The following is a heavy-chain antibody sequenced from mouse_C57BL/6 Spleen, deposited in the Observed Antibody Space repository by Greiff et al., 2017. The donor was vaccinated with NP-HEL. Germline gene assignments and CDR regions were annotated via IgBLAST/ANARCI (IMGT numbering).Heavy chain of an antibody. J-gene: IGHJ1*03. CDR3: ARSYYGSSYWYFDV. Sequence: EVKLVESVAELVRPGASVKLSCTASGFNIKNTYMHWVKQRPEQGLEWIGRIDPANGNTKYAPKFQGKATITADTSSNTAYLQLSSLTSEDTAIXYGARSYYGSSYWYFDVWGTGTTVTVSS. CDR1: GFNIKNTY. D-gene: IGHD1-1*01. CDR2: IDPANGNT. V-gene: IGHV14-3*01.